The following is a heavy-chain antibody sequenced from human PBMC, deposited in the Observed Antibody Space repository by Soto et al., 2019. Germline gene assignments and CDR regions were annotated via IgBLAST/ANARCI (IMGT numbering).Heavy chain of an antibody. V-gene: IGHV4-59*01. CDR2: MYYIGST. D-gene: IGHD4-17*01. J-gene: IGHJ3*02. CDR1: GGAISSCD. Sequence: SEALSLPWAVSGGAISSCDWSWIWQLRGKGLEWMGYMYYIGSTNYNPSLKRRVTMSVGRSSEQLSLKLSLLTAASTAVYYWASWTTVTTERFDALDIWAQATMDTVS. CDR3: ASWTTVTTERFDALDI.